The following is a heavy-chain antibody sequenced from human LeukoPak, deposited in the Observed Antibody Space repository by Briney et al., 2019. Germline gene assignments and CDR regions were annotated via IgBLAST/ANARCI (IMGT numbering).Heavy chain of an antibody. CDR3: ANQLAAAGTMWFDP. CDR1: GYTFTGYY. J-gene: IGHJ5*02. D-gene: IGHD6-13*01. Sequence: SVKVSCKASGYTFTGYYMHWVRQAPGQGLEWMGRIIPILGIANYAQKFQGRVTITADKSTSTAYMELSSLRSEDTAVYYCANQLAAAGTMWFDPWGQGTLVTVSS. CDR2: IIPILGIA. V-gene: IGHV1-69*02.